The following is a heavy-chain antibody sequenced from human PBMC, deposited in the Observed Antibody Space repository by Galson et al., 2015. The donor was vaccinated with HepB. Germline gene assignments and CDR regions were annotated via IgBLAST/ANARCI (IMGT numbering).Heavy chain of an antibody. V-gene: IGHV6-1*01. CDR2: TYYRSKWYN. J-gene: IGHJ2*01. CDR3: AREFIRAYSSSPYWYFDL. CDR1: GDSVSSNSAA. Sequence: CAISGDSVSSNSAAWSWIRQSPSRGLEWLGRTYYRSKWYNDYAVSVKSRITINPDTSKNQFSLQLNSVTPEDTAVYYCAREFIRAYSSSPYWYFDLWGRGTLVTVSS. D-gene: IGHD6-6*01.